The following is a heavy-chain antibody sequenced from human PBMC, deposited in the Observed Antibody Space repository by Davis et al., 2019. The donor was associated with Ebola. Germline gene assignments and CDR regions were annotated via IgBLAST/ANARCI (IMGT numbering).Heavy chain of an antibody. Sequence: PGGSLRLSCAASGFTFSSSTMNWVRQAPGKGLEWVSFISSSSSYIYYADSVKGRFTISRDNAKNSLYLQMNSLRGEDTAVYYCARALSDFYDMDVWGKGTTVTVSS. CDR2: ISSSSSYI. CDR1: GFTFSSST. CDR3: ARALSDFYDMDV. D-gene: IGHD2/OR15-2a*01. V-gene: IGHV3-21*01. J-gene: IGHJ6*04.